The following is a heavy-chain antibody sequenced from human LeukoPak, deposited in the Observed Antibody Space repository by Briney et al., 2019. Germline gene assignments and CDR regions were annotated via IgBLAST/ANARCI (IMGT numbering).Heavy chain of an antibody. J-gene: IGHJ4*02. CDR1: GFTFSSYA. CDR2: IYSGGST. V-gene: IGHV3-66*01. Sequence: GGSLRLSCAASGFTFSSYAMSWVRQAPGKGLEWVSVIYSGGSTYYADSVKGRFTISRDNSKNTLYLQMNSLRAEDTAVYYCARGAHYYDSSGYSGFDYWGQGTLVTVSS. CDR3: ARGAHYYDSSGYSGFDY. D-gene: IGHD3-22*01.